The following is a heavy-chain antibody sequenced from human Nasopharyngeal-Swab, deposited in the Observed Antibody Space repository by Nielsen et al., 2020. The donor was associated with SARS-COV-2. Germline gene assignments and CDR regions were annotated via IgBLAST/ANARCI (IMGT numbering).Heavy chain of an antibody. Sequence: GESLKISCAASGFTLSSFWMTWVRQAPGKGLEWVANIKQDGSETYYVDSVKGRFTISRDNAKNSLYLQMNSLRADDTAVYYCARGDDTTDYYEPFDSWGQGTLVTVSS. J-gene: IGHJ4*02. D-gene: IGHD3-22*01. CDR1: GFTLSSFW. V-gene: IGHV3-7*01. CDR3: ARGDDTTDYYEPFDS. CDR2: IKQDGSET.